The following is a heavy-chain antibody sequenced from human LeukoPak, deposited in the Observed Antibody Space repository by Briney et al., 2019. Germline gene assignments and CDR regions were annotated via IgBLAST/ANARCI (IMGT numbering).Heavy chain of an antibody. J-gene: IGHJ4*02. CDR2: ISYDGSNK. CDR1: GFTFSSYA. D-gene: IGHD6-6*01. Sequence: GGSLRLSCAASGFTFSSYAMHWVRQAPGKGLEWVAVISYDGSNKYYADSVKGRFTISRDNSKNTLYLQMNSLRAEDTAVYYCARDSIPIHIRNIAARAYFDYWGQGTLVTVSS. V-gene: IGHV3-30-3*01. CDR3: ARDSIPIHIRNIAARAYFDY.